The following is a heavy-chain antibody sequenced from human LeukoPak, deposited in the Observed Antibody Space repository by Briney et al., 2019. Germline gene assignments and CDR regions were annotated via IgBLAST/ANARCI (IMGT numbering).Heavy chain of an antibody. V-gene: IGHV4-38-2*02. Sequence: SETLSLTCTVSGYSISSGYYWGWIRQPPGKGLEWIGSIYHSGSTYYNPSLKSRVTVSVDTSKNQFSLKLSSVTAADTAVYYCARDTYGDYLPAAPDYWGQGTLVTVSS. J-gene: IGHJ4*02. CDR1: GYSISSGYY. CDR3: ARDTYGDYLPAAPDY. CDR2: IYHSGST. D-gene: IGHD4-17*01.